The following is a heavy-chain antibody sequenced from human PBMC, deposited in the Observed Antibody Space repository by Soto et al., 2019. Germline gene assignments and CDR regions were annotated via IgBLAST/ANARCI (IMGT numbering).Heavy chain of an antibody. J-gene: IGHJ6*02. CDR1: GGTVRSYA. Sequence: QVQLVQSGAEVKKPGSSVKVSCKASGGTVRSYAISWVRQAPGQGLEWMGGIIPISGTANYAQKFQGRVTITADESTSTVYMELSSLRSEDTAVYFCARSQGSSTSLEIYYYYYYGMDVWGQGTTVTVSS. CDR2: IIPISGTA. V-gene: IGHV1-69*01. CDR3: ARSQGSSTSLEIYYYYYYGMDV. D-gene: IGHD2-2*01.